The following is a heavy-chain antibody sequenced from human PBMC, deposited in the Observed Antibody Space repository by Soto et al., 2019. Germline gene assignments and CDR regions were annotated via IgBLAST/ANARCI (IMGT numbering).Heavy chain of an antibody. CDR2: INHSGST. CDR1: GGSFSGYY. D-gene: IGHD3-3*01. V-gene: IGHV4-34*01. Sequence: SETLSLTCAVYGGSFSGYYWSWIRQPPGKGLEWIGEINHSGSTNYNPSLKSRVTISVDTSKNQFSLKLSSVTAADTAVYYCARGRAALRFLEWLPSAPFDYWGQGTLVTVSS. CDR3: ARGRAALRFLEWLPSAPFDY. J-gene: IGHJ4*02.